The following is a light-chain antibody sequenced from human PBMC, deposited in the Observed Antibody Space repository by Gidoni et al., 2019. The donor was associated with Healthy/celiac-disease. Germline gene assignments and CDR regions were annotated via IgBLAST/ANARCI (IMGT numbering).Light chain of an antibody. J-gene: IGLJ2*01. V-gene: IGLV2-14*01. Sequence: QSALTHPASVSGSPGQSITISCTGTSSDVGGYNYVSRYQQHPGKAPKLMIYEVSNRPSGVSNRFSGSKAGNTASLTISGLQAEDEADYYGSSYTSSSTLGGVFGGGTKLTVL. CDR3: SSYTSSSTLGGV. CDR1: SSDVGGYNY. CDR2: EVS.